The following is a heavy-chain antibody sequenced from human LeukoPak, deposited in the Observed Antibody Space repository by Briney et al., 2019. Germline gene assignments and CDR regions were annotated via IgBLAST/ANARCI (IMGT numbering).Heavy chain of an antibody. CDR1: GGSFSSSSYY. Sequence: SETLSLTCAVYGGSFSSSSYYWGWIRQPPAKGLDRNGSIYYSGSSYYSPSLKSRVTISVDTSKNQFSLKLSSVTAADTAVYYCARGHGSGSRLDYWGQGTLVTVSS. CDR3: ARGHGSGSRLDY. V-gene: IGHV4-39*07. CDR2: IYYSGSS. J-gene: IGHJ4*02. D-gene: IGHD3-10*01.